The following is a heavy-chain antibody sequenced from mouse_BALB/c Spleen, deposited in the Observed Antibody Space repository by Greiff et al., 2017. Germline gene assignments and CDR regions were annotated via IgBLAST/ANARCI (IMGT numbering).Heavy chain of an antibody. J-gene: IGHJ3*01. Sequence: DVQLVESGGGLVQPGGSRKLSCAASGFTFSDYGMAWVRQAPGKGPEWVAFISNLAYSIYYADTVTGRFTISRENAKNTLYLEMSSLRSEDTAMYYCAREGGDYSAWFAYWGQGTLVTVSA. CDR1: GFTFSDYG. CDR2: ISNLAYSI. D-gene: IGHD1-1*01. V-gene: IGHV5-15*02. CDR3: AREGGDYSAWFAY.